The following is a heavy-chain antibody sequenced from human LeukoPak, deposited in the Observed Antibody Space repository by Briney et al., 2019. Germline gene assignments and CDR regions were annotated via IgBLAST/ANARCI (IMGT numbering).Heavy chain of an antibody. CDR2: INPNSGGT. Sequence: GASVKVSCKASGYSFTGYYMHWVRQAPGQGLEWMGWINPNSGGTNYAQKFQGRVTMTRDTSISTAYMELSRLRSDDTAVYYCARLTTPDMTTVVTPADYWGQGTLVTVSS. CDR1: GYSFTGYY. D-gene: IGHD4-23*01. V-gene: IGHV1-2*02. CDR3: ARLTTPDMTTVVTPADY. J-gene: IGHJ4*02.